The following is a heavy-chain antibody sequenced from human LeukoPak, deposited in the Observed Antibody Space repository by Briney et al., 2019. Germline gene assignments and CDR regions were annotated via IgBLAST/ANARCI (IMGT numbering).Heavy chain of an antibody. D-gene: IGHD4-17*01. CDR2: ISSSSSYI. Sequence: GGSLRLSCAASGFTFSSYSMNWVHQAPGKGLEWVSSISSSSSYIYYADSVKGRFTISRDNAKNSLYLQMNSLRAEDTAVYYCARAFKGYGVYDAFDIWGQGTMVTVSS. J-gene: IGHJ3*02. V-gene: IGHV3-21*01. CDR3: ARAFKGYGVYDAFDI. CDR1: GFTFSSYS.